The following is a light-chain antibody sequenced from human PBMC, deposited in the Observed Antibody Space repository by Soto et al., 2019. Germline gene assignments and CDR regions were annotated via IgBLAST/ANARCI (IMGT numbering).Light chain of an antibody. CDR1: QSVSSY. V-gene: IGKV3-11*01. J-gene: IGKJ5*01. CDR3: QQRSNWPIT. CDR2: DVS. Sequence: IVLTPSPPSLSLFPVERATLSCRASQSVSSYLAWYQQTPGQAPRLLIYDVSTRATGIPARFSGSGSRTDFILTISSLEPEDFAVYYCQQRSNWPITFGQGTRLEIK.